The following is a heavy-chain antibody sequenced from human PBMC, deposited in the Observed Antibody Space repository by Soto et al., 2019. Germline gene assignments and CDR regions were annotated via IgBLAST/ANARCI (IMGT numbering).Heavy chain of an antibody. V-gene: IGHV3-9*01. D-gene: IGHD1-26*01. CDR2: INWNSGSI. CDR1: GFTFDDYA. CDR3: VKDETINWYSGHFRH. J-gene: IGHJ1*01. Sequence: GGSLRLSCAASGFTFDDYAMHWVRQVPGKGLEWVSGINWNSGSIGYADSVKGRFAISRDNAKNSLHLQMNSLRAEDTAFYYCVKDETINWYSGHFRHWGQGTLVTVSS.